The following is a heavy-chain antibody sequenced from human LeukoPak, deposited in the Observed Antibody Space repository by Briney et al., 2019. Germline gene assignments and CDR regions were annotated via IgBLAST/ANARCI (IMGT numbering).Heavy chain of an antibody. CDR2: IKQDGSDK. J-gene: IGHJ4*02. Sequence: PGGSLRLSCAAFGFTFSNYWMTWVRQAPGKGLEWVAKIKQDGSDKNYVDSVKGRFTISRDNAKNSLYLQMDSLRAEDTAVYYCVRDRQYCSGGTCYTLLDYWGQGTLVTVSS. CDR3: VRDRQYCSGGTCYTLLDY. V-gene: IGHV3-7*01. D-gene: IGHD2-15*01. CDR1: GFTFSNYW.